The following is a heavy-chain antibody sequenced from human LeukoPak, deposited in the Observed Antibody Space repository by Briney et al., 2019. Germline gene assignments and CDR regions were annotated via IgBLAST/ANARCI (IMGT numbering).Heavy chain of an antibody. CDR2: INHSGST. CDR3: ARRDSDFDY. J-gene: IGHJ4*02. V-gene: IGHV4-34*01. CDR1: GGSFSGYF. D-gene: IGHD2-15*01. Sequence: SETLSLTCAVYGGSFSGYFWSWIRQPPGKGLEWMGEINHSGSTNYNPSLKSRVTISVDTSKNQFSLKLSSVTAADTAVYYCARRDSDFDYWGQGTLVTVSS.